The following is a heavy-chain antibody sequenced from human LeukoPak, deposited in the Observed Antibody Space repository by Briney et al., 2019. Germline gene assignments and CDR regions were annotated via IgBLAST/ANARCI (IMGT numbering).Heavy chain of an antibody. J-gene: IGHJ4*02. CDR3: AGVRLYRGYSYGPPLDY. CDR2: IIPIFGTA. D-gene: IGHD5-18*01. CDR1: GGTFSSYA. V-gene: IGHV1-69*13. Sequence: GASVKVSCKASGGTFSSYAISWVRQAPGQALEWMGGIIPIFGTANYAQKLQGRVTITADESTSTAYMELSSLRSEDTAVYYCAGVRLYRGYSYGPPLDYWGQGTLVTVSS.